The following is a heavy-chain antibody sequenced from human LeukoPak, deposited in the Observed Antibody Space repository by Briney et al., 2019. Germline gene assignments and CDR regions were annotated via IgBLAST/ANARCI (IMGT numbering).Heavy chain of an antibody. CDR3: ARERNYGLHFDY. CDR2: IYTSGST. Sequence: SQTLSLTCAVSGGSISSGSYYWSWIRQPAGKGLEWIGRIYTSGSTNYNPSLKSRVTISVDTSKNQFSLKLSSVTAADTAVYYCARERNYGLHFDYWGQGTLVTVSS. V-gene: IGHV4-61*02. J-gene: IGHJ4*02. CDR1: GGSISSGSYY. D-gene: IGHD3-10*01.